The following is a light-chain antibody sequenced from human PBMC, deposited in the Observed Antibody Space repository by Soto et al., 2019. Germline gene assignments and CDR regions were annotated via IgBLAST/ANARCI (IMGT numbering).Light chain of an antibody. V-gene: IGKV1-17*01. J-gene: IGKJ4*01. CDR2: AAS. CDR1: QSSRND. Sequence: DIQMTKSPSSLSASVGDRVTITCRASQSSRNDLGWYQQKSGKAPKRLIYAASTLQTGVPSRFSGSGSGREFTLTISSLQPEDFATYYCLHQNSYLALSFGGGTKVE. CDR3: LHQNSYLALS.